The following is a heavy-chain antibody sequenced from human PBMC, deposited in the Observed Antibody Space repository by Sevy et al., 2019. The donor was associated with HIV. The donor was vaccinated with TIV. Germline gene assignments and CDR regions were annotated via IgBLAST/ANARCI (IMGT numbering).Heavy chain of an antibody. J-gene: IGHJ6*03. Sequence: SETLSLTCAVSGGSISSGGYSWSWIRQPPGKGLEWIGYIYHSGSTYYNPSLKSRVTISVDRSKNHFSLKLSSVTAADTAVYYCARVPLGEASLEKYYYDMDVWGKGTTVTVSS. CDR3: ARVPLGEASLEKYYYDMDV. CDR1: GGSISSGGYS. V-gene: IGHV4-30-2*01. CDR2: IYHSGST. D-gene: IGHD3-16*01.